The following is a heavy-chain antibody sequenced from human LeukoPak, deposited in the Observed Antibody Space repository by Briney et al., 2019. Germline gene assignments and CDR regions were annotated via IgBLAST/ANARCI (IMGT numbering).Heavy chain of an antibody. V-gene: IGHV3-9*01. CDR1: GFTFDDYA. Sequence: GGSLRLSCAASGFTFDDYAMHWVRQAPGKGLEWVSGISWNSGSIGYADSVKGRFTISRDNAKNSLYLQMSSLRAEDTALYYCAKDISPTTMVRGANAFDIWGQGTMVTVSS. CDR2: ISWNSGSI. J-gene: IGHJ3*02. D-gene: IGHD3-10*01. CDR3: AKDISPTTMVRGANAFDI.